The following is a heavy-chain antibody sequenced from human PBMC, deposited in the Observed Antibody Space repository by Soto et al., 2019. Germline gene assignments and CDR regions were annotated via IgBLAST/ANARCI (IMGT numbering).Heavy chain of an antibody. Sequence: PSESLSLTCTVSGGSISSYYWSWIRQPPGKGMEWIGYIYYRGSTNYNRSLKSRVTISVDTSKHQFSLKLSSVTAADTAVYYCARDRSVVVPAAMVPWFDPWGQGTLVTVSS. CDR3: ARDRSVVVPAAMVPWFDP. V-gene: IGHV4-59*01. J-gene: IGHJ5*02. CDR2: IYYRGST. CDR1: GGSISSYY. D-gene: IGHD2-2*01.